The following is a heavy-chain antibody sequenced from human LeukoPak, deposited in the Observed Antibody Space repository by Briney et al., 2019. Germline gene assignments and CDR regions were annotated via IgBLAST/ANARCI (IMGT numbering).Heavy chain of an antibody. CDR2: ISSSSSTI. CDR3: ARDASYSSSPSFSDY. Sequence: PGGSLRLSCAASGFTFSSYSMNWVRQAPGKGLEWVSYISSSSSTIYYADSVKGRFTISRDSAKNSLYLQMNSLRAGDTAVYYYARDASYSSSPSFSDYWGQGTLVTVSS. D-gene: IGHD6-6*01. V-gene: IGHV3-48*01. J-gene: IGHJ4*02. CDR1: GFTFSSYS.